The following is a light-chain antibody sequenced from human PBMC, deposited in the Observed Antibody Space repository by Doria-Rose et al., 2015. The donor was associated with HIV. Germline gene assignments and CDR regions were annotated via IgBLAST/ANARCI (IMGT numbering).Light chain of an antibody. V-gene: IGKV3-20*01. J-gene: IGKJ5*01. CDR2: DAS. CDR3: QQYGTSRGT. Sequence: TQSPGTLSLSPGERATLSCRASQRVKSSYLAWYQQKPGQAPRLLIYDASTRATGIPDRISGSGSGTDFTLTISRLEPEDVAVYYCQQYGTSRGTFGQGTRPEIK. CDR1: QRVKSSY.